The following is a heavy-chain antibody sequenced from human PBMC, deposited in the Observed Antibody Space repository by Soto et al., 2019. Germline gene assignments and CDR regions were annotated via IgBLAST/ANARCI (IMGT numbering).Heavy chain of an antibody. V-gene: IGHV4-39*01. CDR2: IYYSGST. Sequence: PSETLSLTCTVSGGSISSSSYYWVWIRQPPGKGLEWIGSIYYSGSTYYNPSLKSRVTISVDTSKNQFSLKLSSVTAADTAVYYCARRPNVGIAFDYWGQGTLVTVSS. CDR1: GGSISSSSYY. D-gene: IGHD2-21*01. CDR3: ARRPNVGIAFDY. J-gene: IGHJ4*02.